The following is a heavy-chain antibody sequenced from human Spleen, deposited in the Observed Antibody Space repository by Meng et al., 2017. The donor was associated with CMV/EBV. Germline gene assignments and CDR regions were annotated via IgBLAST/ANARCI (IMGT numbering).Heavy chain of an antibody. D-gene: IGHD3-22*01. CDR3: ARAMYYYDSSDYSGNWFDP. Sequence: RYYWGSIRQPPGKGLEWIGSIYYDGTTYYSPSLESRVTISVDASKNQFSLSPNFVTAADTAVYYCARAMYYYDSSDYSGNWFDPWGQGTLVTVSS. CDR1: RYY. CDR2: IYYDGTT. J-gene: IGHJ5*02. V-gene: IGHV4-39*07.